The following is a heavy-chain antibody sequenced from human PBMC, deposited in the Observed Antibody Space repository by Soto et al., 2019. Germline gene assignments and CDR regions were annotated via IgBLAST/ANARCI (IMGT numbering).Heavy chain of an antibody. CDR1: GFTFSSYW. J-gene: IGHJ5*02. CDR3: ARGELAETYYYDNWFDP. Sequence: GGSLRLSCAASGFTFSSYWMHWVRQAPGKGLVWVSRINSDGSSTSYADSVKGRLTISRDNAKNTLYLQMNSLRAEDTAVYYCARGELAETYYYDNWFDPWGQGTLVTVSS. V-gene: IGHV3-74*01. D-gene: IGHD3-22*01. CDR2: INSDGSST.